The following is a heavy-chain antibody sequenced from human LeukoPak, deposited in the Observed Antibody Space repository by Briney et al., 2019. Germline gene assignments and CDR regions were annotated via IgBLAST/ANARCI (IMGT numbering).Heavy chain of an antibody. CDR2: IIPIFGTA. Sequence: ASVKVSCKASVGTFSSYAISWVRQAPGQGLEWMGGIIPIFGTANYAQKFQGRVTITADESTSTAYMELSSLRSEDTAVYYCARSTPDYSAFDIWGQGTMVTVSS. D-gene: IGHD4-11*01. J-gene: IGHJ3*02. CDR1: VGTFSSYA. V-gene: IGHV1-69*13. CDR3: ARSTPDYSAFDI.